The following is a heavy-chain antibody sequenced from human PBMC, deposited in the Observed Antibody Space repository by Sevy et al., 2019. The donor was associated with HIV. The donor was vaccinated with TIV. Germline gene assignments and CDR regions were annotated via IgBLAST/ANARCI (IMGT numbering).Heavy chain of an antibody. V-gene: IGHV3-7*03. CDR2: IKQDGSEK. CDR3: AREGIAARPYFDY. D-gene: IGHD6-6*01. Sequence: GGSLRLSCAASGFTFSSYWMSWVRQAPGKGLEWVANIKQDGSEKYYLDSVKGRFTISRDNAKNSLYLQMNSLRAEDTAVYYCAREGIAARPYFDYWGHGTLVTVSS. J-gene: IGHJ4*01. CDR1: GFTFSSYW.